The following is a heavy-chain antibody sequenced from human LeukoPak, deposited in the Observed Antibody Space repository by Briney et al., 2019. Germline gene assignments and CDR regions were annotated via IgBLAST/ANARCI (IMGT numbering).Heavy chain of an antibody. J-gene: IGHJ4*02. CDR2: ISSSSSYI. Sequence: GGSLRLSCAASGFTFSSYNMNWVRQAPGKGLEWVSSISSSSSYIYYADSLKGRFTISRDNAKNSLYLQINSLRAEDTAVYYCSTSRFCSSTRCLFPFDNWGQGTLVTVSS. CDR1: GFTFSSYN. CDR3: STSRFCSSTRCLFPFDN. V-gene: IGHV3-21*01. D-gene: IGHD2-2*01.